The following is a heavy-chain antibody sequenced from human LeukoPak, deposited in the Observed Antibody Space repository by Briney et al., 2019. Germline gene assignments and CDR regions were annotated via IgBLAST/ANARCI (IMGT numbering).Heavy chain of an antibody. Sequence: PGGSLRLSCAAAEFTVSTSAMSWVRQAPGKGLEWVSGISGGGGGTYYADSVKGRFSISRDISKNTLYLQMNSLRAEDTAIYYCAKDGKTRNWNYFQAKPVYWGQGTLVTVSS. CDR1: EFTVSTSA. CDR2: ISGGGGGT. V-gene: IGHV3-23*01. D-gene: IGHD1-7*01. CDR3: AKDGKTRNWNYFQAKPVY. J-gene: IGHJ4*02.